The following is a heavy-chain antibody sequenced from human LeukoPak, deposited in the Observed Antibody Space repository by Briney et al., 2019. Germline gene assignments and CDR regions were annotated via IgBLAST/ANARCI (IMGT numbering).Heavy chain of an antibody. V-gene: IGHV4-59*08. D-gene: IGHD6-19*01. Sequence: SETLSLTCTVSGGSISSYYWSWIRQPPGKGLEWIGYIYYSGSTNYDPSLKSRVTISVDTSKNQFSLKLSSVTAADTAVYYCARQGGSSGWYEGDYFDYWGQGTLVTVSS. CDR2: IYYSGST. CDR3: ARQGGSSGWYEGDYFDY. J-gene: IGHJ4*02. CDR1: GGSISSYY.